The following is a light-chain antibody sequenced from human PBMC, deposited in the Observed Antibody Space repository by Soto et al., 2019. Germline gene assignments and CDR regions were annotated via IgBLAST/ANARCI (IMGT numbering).Light chain of an antibody. V-gene: IGKV3D-20*02. CDR2: GAS. J-gene: IGKJ5*01. CDR1: QSVSSSY. CDR3: QQRSNWPIT. Sequence: DIVLTQSPGTLSLSPGERAALSCRASQSVSSSYLAWYQQKPGQAPRLLIYGASNRATGIPDRFSGSGSGTDFTLTINNLDPEDFAVYYCQQRSNWPITFGQGTRLEIK.